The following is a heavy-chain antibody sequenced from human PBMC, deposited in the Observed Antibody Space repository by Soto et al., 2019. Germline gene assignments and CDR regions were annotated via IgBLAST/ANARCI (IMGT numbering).Heavy chain of an antibody. CDR2: IKQDGGEK. D-gene: IGHD2-2*02. CDR3: ARRGYCSTTYCYTGVGGYFYGMDV. Sequence: PGGSLRLSCAVSGFTFSSYWMSWVRQAPGKGLEWVANIKQDGGEKYYVESVKGRFTISRDNAKNSLYLEMHSLRAEDTAVYYCARRGYCSTTYCYTGVGGYFYGMDVWGQGTTVTVSS. J-gene: IGHJ6*02. CDR1: GFTFSSYW. V-gene: IGHV3-7*03.